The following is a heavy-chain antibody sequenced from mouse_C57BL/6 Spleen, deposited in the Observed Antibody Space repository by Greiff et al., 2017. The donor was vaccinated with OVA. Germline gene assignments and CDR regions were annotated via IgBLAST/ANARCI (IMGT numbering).Heavy chain of an antibody. V-gene: IGHV1-81*01. J-gene: IGHJ4*01. CDR3: ARGDSLYAMDY. CDR1: GYTFTSYG. CDR2: IYPRSGNT. Sequence: QVHVKQSGAELARPGASVKLSCKASGYTFTSYGISWVKQRTGQGLEWIGEIYPRSGNTYYNEKFKGKATLTADKSSSTAYMELRSLTSEDSAVYFCARGDSLYAMDYWGQGTSVTVSS.